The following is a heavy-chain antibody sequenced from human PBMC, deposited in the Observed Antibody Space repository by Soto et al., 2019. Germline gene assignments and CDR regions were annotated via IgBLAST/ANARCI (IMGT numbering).Heavy chain of an antibody. CDR3: AKDIFGVVIPTLDY. Sequence: GGSLRLSCAAPGFTFDDYAMHWVRQAPGKGLEWASGISWNSGSIGYADSVKGRFTISRDNAKNSLYLQMNSLRAEDTALYYCAKDIFGVVIPTLDYWGQGTLVTVSS. V-gene: IGHV3-9*01. D-gene: IGHD3-3*01. J-gene: IGHJ4*02. CDR2: ISWNSGSI. CDR1: GFTFDDYA.